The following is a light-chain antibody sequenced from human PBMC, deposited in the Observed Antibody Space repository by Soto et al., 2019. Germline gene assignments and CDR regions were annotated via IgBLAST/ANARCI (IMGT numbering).Light chain of an antibody. J-gene: IGLJ2*01. CDR1: SSNIGAGYD. Sequence: QSVLTQPPSVSGAPGQRVTISCTGSSSNIGAGYDVHWYQQLPGTAPKLLIYGNSNRPSGVPDRFSGSKSGTSASRAITGLQAEDEADYYCQSYDSSLSEGVFGGGTKLTVL. V-gene: IGLV1-40*01. CDR2: GNS. CDR3: QSYDSSLSEGV.